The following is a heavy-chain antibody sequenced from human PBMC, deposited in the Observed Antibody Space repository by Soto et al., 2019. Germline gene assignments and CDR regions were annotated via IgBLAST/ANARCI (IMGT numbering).Heavy chain of an antibody. CDR1: GFRFNNYA. CDR3: AKGDFGGDCSLFEY. Sequence: EVQLLESGGGLVQPGGSLRLSCAASGFRFNNYAMSWVRQAPGKGLEWVSRISGSGGSTHYPDSVKGRFTISRDNSKYTLHLQMNSLRAEDTAMYYCAKGDFGGDCSLFEYWGQGTLVTVSS. CDR2: ISGSGGST. D-gene: IGHD2-21*02. J-gene: IGHJ4*02. V-gene: IGHV3-23*01.